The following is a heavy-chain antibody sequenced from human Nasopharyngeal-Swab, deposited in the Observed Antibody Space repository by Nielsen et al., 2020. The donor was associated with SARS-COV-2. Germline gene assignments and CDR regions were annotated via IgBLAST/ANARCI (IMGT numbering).Heavy chain of an antibody. CDR1: GFTFSSYA. CDR2: IHSDPSNT. V-gene: IGHV3-23*03. D-gene: IGHD6-13*01. Sequence: GESLKISCAASGFTFSSYAMSWVRQAPGKGLEWVSVIHSDPSNTYYVDSVKDRFTISRDNSKKTLFLQMDSLRVEDTAVYYCAKVRSWRLDAFDSWGQGTLVTVSS. CDR3: AKVRSWRLDAFDS. J-gene: IGHJ4*02.